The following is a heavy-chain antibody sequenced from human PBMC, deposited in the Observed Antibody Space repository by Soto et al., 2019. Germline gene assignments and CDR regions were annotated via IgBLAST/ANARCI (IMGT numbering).Heavy chain of an antibody. V-gene: IGHV1-2*02. CDR1: GGTFSSYA. CDR3: ARVDTYYYDSSGGYAFDI. Sequence: ASVQVSCKASGGTFSSYAISSVRQAPGQGLEWMGWINPNSGGTNYAQKFQGRVTMTRDTSISTAYMELSRLRSDDTAVYYCARVDTYYYDSSGGYAFDIWGQGTMVTVSS. J-gene: IGHJ3*02. D-gene: IGHD3-22*01. CDR2: INPNSGGT.